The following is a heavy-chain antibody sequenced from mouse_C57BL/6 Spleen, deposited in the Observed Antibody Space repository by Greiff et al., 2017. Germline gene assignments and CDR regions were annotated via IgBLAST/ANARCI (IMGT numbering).Heavy chain of an antibody. Sequence: QVQLQQSGAELVRPGPSVKVSCKASGYAFTNYLIEWVKQRPGQGLEWIGVINPGSGGTNYNEKFKGKATLTADKSSSTAYMQLSSLTSEDSAVYFCARSLLLRAYFDYRGQGTTLTVSS. V-gene: IGHV1-54*01. CDR1: GYAFTNYL. CDR2: INPGSGGT. J-gene: IGHJ2*01. CDR3: ARSLLLRAYFDY. D-gene: IGHD1-1*01.